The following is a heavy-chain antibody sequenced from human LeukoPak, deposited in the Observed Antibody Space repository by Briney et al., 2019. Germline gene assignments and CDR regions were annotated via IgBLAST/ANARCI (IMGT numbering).Heavy chain of an antibody. CDR1: DGSVSAYY. D-gene: IGHD6-19*01. CDR2: IYNSGST. Sequence: SETPSLTCTVSDGSVSAYYWSWIRQPPGKGLEWIGYIYNSGSTNYNPSLKSRVTISVDTSKNQFSLKLSSVTAADTAVYYCAGGRGGSGWIDYWGQGTLVTVSS. J-gene: IGHJ4*02. V-gene: IGHV4-59*02. CDR3: AGGRGGSGWIDY.